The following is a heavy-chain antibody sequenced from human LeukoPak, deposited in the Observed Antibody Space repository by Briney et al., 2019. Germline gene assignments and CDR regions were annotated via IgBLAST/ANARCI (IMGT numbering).Heavy chain of an antibody. Sequence: SETLSLTCTVSGDSISNYYWSWIRQPPGKGLEWIGYVYYSGSTNYNPSLKSRVTISVDTSKNQFSLKLSSVTAADTAVYYCARERYSSGWYLGANWFDPWGQGTLVTVSS. D-gene: IGHD6-19*01. CDR3: ARERYSSGWYLGANWFDP. V-gene: IGHV4-59*01. CDR2: VYYSGST. J-gene: IGHJ5*02. CDR1: GDSISNYY.